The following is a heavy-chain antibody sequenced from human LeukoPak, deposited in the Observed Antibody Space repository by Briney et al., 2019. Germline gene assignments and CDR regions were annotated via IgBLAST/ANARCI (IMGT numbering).Heavy chain of an antibody. CDR2: INHSGST. V-gene: IGHV4-34*01. CDR1: GGSFSGYY. D-gene: IGHD3-10*01. Sequence: PSETLSLTCAVYGGSFSGYYWSWIRQPPGKGLEWIGEINHSGSTNYNPSLKSRVTISVDTSKNQFSLKLSSVTAADTAVYYCASRPKRYYYGSGSYYERNYYYYMDVWGKGTTVTISS. J-gene: IGHJ6*03. CDR3: ASRPKRYYYGSGSYYERNYYYYMDV.